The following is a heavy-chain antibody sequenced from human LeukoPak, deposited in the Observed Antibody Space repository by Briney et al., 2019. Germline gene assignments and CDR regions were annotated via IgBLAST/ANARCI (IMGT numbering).Heavy chain of an antibody. V-gene: IGHV5-10-1*01. Sequence: GESLKISCKGSGYSFTSYWISWVRQMPEKGLEWMGRIDPSDSYTNYSPSFQGHVTISADKSISTAYLQWSSLKASDTAMYYCARLDYYGSGSYYSLDPWGQGTLVTVSS. J-gene: IGHJ5*02. D-gene: IGHD3-10*01. CDR3: ARLDYYGSGSYYSLDP. CDR2: IDPSDSYT. CDR1: GYSFTSYW.